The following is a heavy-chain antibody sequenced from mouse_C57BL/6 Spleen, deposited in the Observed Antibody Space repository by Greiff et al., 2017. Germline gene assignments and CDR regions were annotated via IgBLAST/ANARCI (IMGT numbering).Heavy chain of an antibody. Sequence: VQLQQSGAELARPGASVKLSCKASGYTFTSYGISWVKQRTGQGLEWIGEIYPRSGNTYYNEKFKGKATLTADKSSSTAYMELRSLTSEDSAVYFCAREAYGRGYFDVWGTGTTVTVSS. CDR2: IYPRSGNT. CDR3: AREAYGRGYFDV. J-gene: IGHJ1*03. D-gene: IGHD1-1*01. V-gene: IGHV1-81*01. CDR1: GYTFTSYG.